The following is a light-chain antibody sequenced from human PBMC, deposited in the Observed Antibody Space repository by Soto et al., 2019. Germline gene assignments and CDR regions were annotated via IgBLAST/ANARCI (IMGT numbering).Light chain of an antibody. Sequence: VLTQSPATMFLSPGEGAALSCRASQSVSNNLVWYQQKPGLAPRLLISGASTRATGIPARFSGSGSDTEFSLTIISLQSEDFAIYYCQQYNKWPTFGQGTKVDIK. J-gene: IGKJ1*01. CDR3: QQYNKWPT. CDR1: QSVSNN. V-gene: IGKV3-15*01. CDR2: GAS.